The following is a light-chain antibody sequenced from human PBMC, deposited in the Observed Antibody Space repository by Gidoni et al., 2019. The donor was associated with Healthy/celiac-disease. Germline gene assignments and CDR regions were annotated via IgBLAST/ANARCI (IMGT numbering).Light chain of an antibody. CDR1: HSINTW. V-gene: IGKV1-5*01. J-gene: IGKJ5*01. Sequence: GDRVTSTCRASHSINTWLAWYRQKPGEAPKLLISDASILESGGPSRFSGTLTISSLQPDDFATYYCQQYNSDSPTFGQGTRLDIK. CDR2: DAS. CDR3: QQYNSDSPT.